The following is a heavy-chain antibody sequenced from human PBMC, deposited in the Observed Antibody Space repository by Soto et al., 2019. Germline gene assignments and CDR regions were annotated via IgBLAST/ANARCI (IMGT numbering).Heavy chain of an antibody. V-gene: IGHV4-31*03. J-gene: IGHJ4*02. Sequence: QVQLQESGPGLVKPSQTLSLTCTVSGGSISSGIYYWNWIRQHPGKGLEWIGYIYDSENTYYNPSLKSRVTISLDTSKNQFSLKLSSVTAADTAVYYCARYGYNREIDQWGQGTLVTVSS. D-gene: IGHD5-12*01. CDR1: GGSISSGIYY. CDR2: IYDSENT. CDR3: ARYGYNREIDQ.